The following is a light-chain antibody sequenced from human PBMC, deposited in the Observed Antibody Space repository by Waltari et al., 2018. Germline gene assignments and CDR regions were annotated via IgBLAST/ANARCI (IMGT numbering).Light chain of an antibody. J-gene: IGLJ2*01. Sequence: SYDLTQPPSMSVSPGQTASITCSGDKLGDTYACWYQQKPGQSPVLVIYQDTRRPSTIPERFSASTSGNTATLTISVTQAMDEADYYCQAWDGTTVIFGGGTKLTVL. V-gene: IGLV3-1*01. CDR3: QAWDGTTVI. CDR2: QDT. CDR1: KLGDTY.